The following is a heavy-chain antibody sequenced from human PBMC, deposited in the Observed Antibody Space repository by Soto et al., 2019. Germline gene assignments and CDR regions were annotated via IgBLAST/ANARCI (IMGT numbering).Heavy chain of an antibody. CDR1: GFTFNNYA. V-gene: IGHV3-23*01. CDR3: AKVRLTDYLRYAPHL. Sequence: EVQLLESGGGLVQPGGSLRLACAASGFTFNNYAMNWVRQAPGRGLEWVSIISPNGDSTYYADSVKGRFTISRDNSQNTVFLQMNSLSAEDTAIYFCAKVRLTDYLRYAPHLWGQGTLVTVSS. CDR2: ISPNGDST. D-gene: IGHD2-8*01. J-gene: IGHJ3*01.